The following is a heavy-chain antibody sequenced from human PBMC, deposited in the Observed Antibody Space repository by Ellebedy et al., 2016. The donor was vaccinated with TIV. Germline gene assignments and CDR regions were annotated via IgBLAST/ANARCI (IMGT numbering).Heavy chain of an antibody. CDR2: IYSSGSG. CDR3: ARSGGWYTPYDY. V-gene: IGHV4-59*01. J-gene: IGHJ4*02. CDR1: GDSIRGYY. Sequence: MPSETLSLTCTVSGDSIRGYYWSWIRQPPGKGLEWIGYIYSSGSGEYNPSLKSRVTMSVDTSRGQFSLRLNSVTAADTAVYYCARSGGWYTPYDYWGQGTLVTVSS. D-gene: IGHD6-19*01.